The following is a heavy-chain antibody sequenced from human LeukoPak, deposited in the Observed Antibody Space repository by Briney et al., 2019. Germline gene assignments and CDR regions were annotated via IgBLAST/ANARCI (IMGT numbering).Heavy chain of an antibody. CDR3: ARRYGSYSQNRFDY. J-gene: IGHJ4*02. V-gene: IGHV4-38-2*01. CDR2: IYHSGST. D-gene: IGHD3-10*01. Sequence: PSETLSLTCAVSGYSISSGYYWGWIRQPPGKGLEWIGSIYHSGSTYYNPSLKSRVTISVDTSKNQFSLKLSSVTAADTAVYYCARRYGSYSQNRFDYWGQGTLVTVSS. CDR1: GYSISSGYY.